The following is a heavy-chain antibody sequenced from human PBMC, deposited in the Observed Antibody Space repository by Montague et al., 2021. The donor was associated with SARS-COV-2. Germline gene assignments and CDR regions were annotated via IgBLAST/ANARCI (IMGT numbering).Heavy chain of an antibody. Sequence: SETLSLTCTVSGGSISSYYWSWIRQPPGKGLEWIGYIYYSGSTNYNPSLKSRVTISVDTSKNQFSLKLSSVTAAATAVHYCAGVNRGDYYGLGVSAHFDYWGQGTLVTVSS. CDR2: IYYSGST. CDR1: GGSISSYY. D-gene: IGHD3-10*01. V-gene: IGHV4-59*01. CDR3: AGVNRGDYYGLGVSAHFDY. J-gene: IGHJ4*02.